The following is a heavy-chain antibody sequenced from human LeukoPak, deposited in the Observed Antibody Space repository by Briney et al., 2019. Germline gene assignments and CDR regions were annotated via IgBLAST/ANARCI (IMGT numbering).Heavy chain of an antibody. D-gene: IGHD3-10*01. CDR3: ARTLLWFGETHDAFDI. J-gene: IGHJ3*02. CDR2: INPNGGGT. V-gene: IGHV1-2*02. Sequence: ASVKVSCTASGYTFTGYYMHWVRQAPGQGLEWMGWINPNGGGTNYAQKFQGRVTMTRDTSISTAYMELSRLRSDDTAVYYCARTLLWFGETHDAFDIWGQGTMVTVSS. CDR1: GYTFTGYY.